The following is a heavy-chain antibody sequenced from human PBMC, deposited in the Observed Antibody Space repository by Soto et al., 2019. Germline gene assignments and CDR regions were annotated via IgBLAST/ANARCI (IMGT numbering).Heavy chain of an antibody. CDR3: ATSRTYYDDSSGYTTGAFDI. D-gene: IGHD3-22*01. V-gene: IGHV1-46*01. CDR2: INPSGGST. Sequence: ASVKVSCKASGYTFTSYYMHWVRQAPGQGLEWMGIINPSGGSTSYAQKFQGRVTMTRDTSTSTVYMELSSLRSEDTAVYYCATSRTYYDDSSGYTTGAFDIWGQGTMVTVS. CDR1: GYTFTSYY. J-gene: IGHJ3*02.